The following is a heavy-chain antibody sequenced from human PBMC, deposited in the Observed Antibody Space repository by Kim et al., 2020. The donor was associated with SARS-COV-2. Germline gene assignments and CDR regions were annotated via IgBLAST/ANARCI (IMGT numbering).Heavy chain of an antibody. V-gene: IGHV3-33*05. D-gene: IGHD6-13*01. Sequence: GGSLRLSCAASGFTFSSYGMHWVRQAPGKGLEWVAVISYDGSNKYYADSVKGRFTISRDNSKNTLYLQMNSLRAEDTAVYYCARDNSSSWYESSGFDYWGRGTLVTVSS. CDR1: GFTFSSYG. CDR3: ARDNSSSWYESSGFDY. J-gene: IGHJ4*02. CDR2: ISYDGSNK.